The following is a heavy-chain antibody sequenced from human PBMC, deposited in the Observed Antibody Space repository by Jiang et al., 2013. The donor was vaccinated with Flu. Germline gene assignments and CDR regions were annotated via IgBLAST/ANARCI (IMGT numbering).Heavy chain of an antibody. J-gene: IGHJ4*02. CDR3: ASRGIDDSSGWHDY. V-gene: IGHV1-2*02. Sequence: SCKASGYTFTGYYMHWVRQAPGQGLEWMGWINPNSGGTNYAQKFQGRVTMTRDTSISTAYMELSRLRSDDTAVYYCASRGIDDSSGWHDYWGQGTLVTVSS. CDR1: GYTFTGYY. CDR2: INPNSGGT. D-gene: IGHD6-19*01.